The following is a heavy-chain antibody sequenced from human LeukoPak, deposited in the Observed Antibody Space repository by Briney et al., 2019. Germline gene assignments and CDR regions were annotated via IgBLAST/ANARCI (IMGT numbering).Heavy chain of an antibody. CDR2: IHKDGSET. J-gene: IGHJ3*02. V-gene: IGHV3-7*01. D-gene: IGHD4-23*01. CDR1: GFTFGNYW. CDR3: AREIDDYGGNSGAFDI. Sequence: GGSLRLSCAASGFTFGNYWMSWVRQAPGKGLEWVANIHKDGSETYFVDSVKGRFTMSRDNAENSLSLQMSSLKAEDTAIYYCAREIDDYGGNSGAFDIWGQGTMVTVSS.